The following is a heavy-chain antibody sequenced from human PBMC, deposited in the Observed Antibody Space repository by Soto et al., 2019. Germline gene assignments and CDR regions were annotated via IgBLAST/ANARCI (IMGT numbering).Heavy chain of an antibody. D-gene: IGHD3-10*01. V-gene: IGHV1-3*01. CDR3: ARSVGGSNVNFDY. Sequence: ASVKVSCKASGYTFTNYAMHWVRQAPGQRLEWMGWTNAGNGNTKYSQRFQGRVTITRDTSTSTAYLELSSLRSEDTAVYYCARSVGGSNVNFDYWGQGTLVTVSS. CDR1: GYTFTNYA. J-gene: IGHJ4*02. CDR2: TNAGNGNT.